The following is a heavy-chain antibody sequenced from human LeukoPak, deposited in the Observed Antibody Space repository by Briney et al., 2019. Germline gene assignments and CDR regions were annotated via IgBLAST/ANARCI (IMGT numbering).Heavy chain of an antibody. CDR3: VVTTRSYPFDY. D-gene: IGHD4-23*01. CDR2: INQDGSVK. CDR1: GFTFSSNW. Sequence: GGSLRLSCAASGFTFSSNWMCWVRQDPGKGLEWVANINQDGSVKNYVDSVKGRFTISRDNAKNSSYLQMNSLRAEDTAVYYCVVTTRSYPFDYWGQGTLVTVSS. J-gene: IGHJ4*02. V-gene: IGHV3-7*01.